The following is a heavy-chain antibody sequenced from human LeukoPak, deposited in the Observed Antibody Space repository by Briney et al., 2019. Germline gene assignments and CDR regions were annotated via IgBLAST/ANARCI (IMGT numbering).Heavy chain of an antibody. J-gene: IGHJ3*02. V-gene: IGHV3-23*01. Sequence: GGSLRLSCAASGFTFSSYAMSWVRQAPGKGLEWVEGISVSGGSRYYEDYVKGRFTISRENSKNTLYLQMNSLRAEDTAVYYCANLKNLDAFDIWGQGTMVTVSS. CDR2: ISVSGGSR. CDR3: ANLKNLDAFDI. D-gene: IGHD1-14*01. CDR1: GFTFSSYA.